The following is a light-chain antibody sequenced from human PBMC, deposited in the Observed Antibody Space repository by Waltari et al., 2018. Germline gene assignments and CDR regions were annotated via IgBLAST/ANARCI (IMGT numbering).Light chain of an antibody. CDR2: GVG. V-gene: IGLV3-19*01. CDR1: SPRQSF. J-gene: IGLJ3*02. Sequence: SSELTQDPAVSVALGQTVRLTCQGDSPRQSFASWYQQKPGQAPVLVVFGVGNRPSGIPDRFSGSNSGNTAFLTITGAQADDEADYYCNSRDISGNHWVFGGGTRLTVL. CDR3: NSRDISGNHWV.